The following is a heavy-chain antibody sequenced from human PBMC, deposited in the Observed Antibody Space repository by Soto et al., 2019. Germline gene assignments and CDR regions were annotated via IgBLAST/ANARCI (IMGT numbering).Heavy chain of an antibody. Sequence: GGSLRLSCAASGFTFIRSDMNWLRQAPGKGLEWVSAIDGSGGGTYYADSVQGRFIISRDNSRNTLYLQMSRLRAEDTAVYYCATRFDWFVYWGRGTLVTVSS. V-gene: IGHV3-23*01. J-gene: IGHJ4*02. D-gene: IGHD3-9*01. CDR3: ATRFDWFVY. CDR2: IDGSGGGT. CDR1: GFTFIRSD.